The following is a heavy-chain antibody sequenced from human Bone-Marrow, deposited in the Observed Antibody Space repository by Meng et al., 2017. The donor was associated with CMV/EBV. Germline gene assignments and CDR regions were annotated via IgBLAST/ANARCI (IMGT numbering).Heavy chain of an antibody. CDR1: GGSVSSGSYY. CDR3: ARESPNDAFDI. Sequence: SETLSLTCTVSGGSVSSGSYYWSWIRQPPGKGLEWIGYIYYSGSTNYNPSLKSRVTISVDTSKNQFSLKLSSVTAADTAVYYCARESPNDAFDIWGQGTMVTASS. V-gene: IGHV4-61*01. J-gene: IGHJ3*02. CDR2: IYYSGST.